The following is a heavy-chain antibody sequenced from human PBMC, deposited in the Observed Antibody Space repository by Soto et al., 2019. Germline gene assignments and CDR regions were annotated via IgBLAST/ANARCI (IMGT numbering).Heavy chain of an antibody. CDR1: GGSVSSGNYY. Sequence: SQPMSLTCSVSGGSVSSGNYYWSWIRQPPGKGLEWIGYIFHTGTTNYNPSLKSRVTISLDTSMNQFSLKLSSVTPADTAVYYCTRAPVSGSYCFDFWGQGTPVTVSS. CDR2: IFHTGTT. J-gene: IGHJ4*02. CDR3: TRAPVSGSYCFDF. D-gene: IGHD1-26*01. V-gene: IGHV4-61*01.